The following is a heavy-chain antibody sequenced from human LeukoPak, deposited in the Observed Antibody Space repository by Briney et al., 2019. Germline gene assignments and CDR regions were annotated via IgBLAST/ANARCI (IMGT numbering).Heavy chain of an antibody. Sequence: WGTLSLSCAASGFTLSGSAIHWVRQASVKGLEWVGLIDRPAKSYATAYGASVGGRFTISRDDSKNTAYLQMDSLKTEDTALYYCTRDRGTYNWLDPWGQGTLVTVSS. V-gene: IGHV3-73*01. CDR2: IDRPAKSYAT. CDR3: TRDRGTYNWLDP. J-gene: IGHJ5*02. CDR1: GFTLSGSA. D-gene: IGHD1-26*01.